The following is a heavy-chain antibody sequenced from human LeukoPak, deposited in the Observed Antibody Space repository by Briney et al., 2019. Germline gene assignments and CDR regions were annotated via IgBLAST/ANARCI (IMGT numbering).Heavy chain of an antibody. J-gene: IGHJ2*01. CDR3: VRLSVVSPHRYFDL. V-gene: IGHV4-59*08. CDR1: GGSISGYI. CDR2: IYDTGST. Sequence: SETLSLTCSVSGGSISGYIWSWARQPPGKGLEWIAYIYDTGSTNYNPSLKSRVTISKDTAKDQFSLRLTSVTAADTAVYYCVRLSVVSPHRYFDLWGRGTLVTVSS. D-gene: IGHD4-23*01.